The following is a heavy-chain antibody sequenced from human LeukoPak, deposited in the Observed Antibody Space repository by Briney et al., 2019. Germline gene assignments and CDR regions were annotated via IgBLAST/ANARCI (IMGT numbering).Heavy chain of an antibody. CDR1: GGSFSGYY. V-gene: IGHV4-34*01. D-gene: IGHD2-15*01. CDR2: INHSGST. Sequence: PSETLSLTCAVYGGSFSGYYWSWIRQPPGKGLDWMGEINHSGSTNYNPSLKSRVTISVDTSKNQFSLKLSSVTAADTAVYYCARGRGHSYSDWFDPWGQGTLVTVSS. J-gene: IGHJ5*02. CDR3: ARGRGHSYSDWFDP.